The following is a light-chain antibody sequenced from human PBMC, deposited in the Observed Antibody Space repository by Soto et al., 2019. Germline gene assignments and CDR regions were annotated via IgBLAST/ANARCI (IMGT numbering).Light chain of an antibody. V-gene: IGKV4-1*01. CDR2: LAS. Sequence: DIVMTQSPDSLAVSLGERATINCKSSQSILSSSNNKNSLAWFQQQPGQPPKLLIYLASTRESGVPDRFSGSGSGTDFTLTISSLKAEDVAVYYCQQYYSSVVTFGQGTRLEI. J-gene: IGKJ5*01. CDR3: QQYYSSVVT. CDR1: QSILSSSNNKNS.